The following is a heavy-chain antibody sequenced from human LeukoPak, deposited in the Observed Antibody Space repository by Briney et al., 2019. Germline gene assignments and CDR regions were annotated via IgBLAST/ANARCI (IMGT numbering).Heavy chain of an antibody. CDR2: INHSGST. CDR3: ARRRMYYYGSGSGNWFDP. CDR1: GGAISSGSSY. J-gene: IGHJ5*02. V-gene: IGHV4-61*10. D-gene: IGHD3-10*01. Sequence: SETLSLTCTVSGGAISSGSSYWSWIRQPAGKGLEWIGEINHSGSTNYNPSLKSRVTISVDTSKNQFSLKLSSVTAADTAVYYCARRRMYYYGSGSGNWFDPWGQGTLVTVSS.